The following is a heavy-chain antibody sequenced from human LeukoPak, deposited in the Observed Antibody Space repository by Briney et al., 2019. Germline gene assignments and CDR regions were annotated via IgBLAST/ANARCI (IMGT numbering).Heavy chain of an antibody. Sequence: GGSLRLSCAASGFTFSSYAMHWVRQAPGKGLEWVSYISSSSSYIYYADSVKGRFTISRDNAKNSLYLQMNSLRAEDTAVYYCARGGYSGYDYLLDYWGQGTLVTVSS. CDR2: ISSSSSYI. J-gene: IGHJ4*02. D-gene: IGHD5-12*01. CDR3: ARGGYSGYDYLLDY. V-gene: IGHV3-21*01. CDR1: GFTFSSYA.